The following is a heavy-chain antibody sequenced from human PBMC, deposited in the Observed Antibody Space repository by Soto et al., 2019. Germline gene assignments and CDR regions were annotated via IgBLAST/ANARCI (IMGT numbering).Heavy chain of an antibody. D-gene: IGHD2-15*01. CDR2: ISWNSGSI. J-gene: IGHJ6*02. CDR1: GFTFDDYA. V-gene: IGHV3-9*01. CDR3: ARDGGECSGGSCYTYGMDV. Sequence: EVQLVESGGGLVQPGRSLRLSCAASGFTFDDYAMHWVRQAPGKGLEWVSGISWNSGSIGYADSVKGRFTISRDNSKNTLYLQMNSLRAEDTAVYYCARDGGECSGGSCYTYGMDVWGQGTTVTVSS.